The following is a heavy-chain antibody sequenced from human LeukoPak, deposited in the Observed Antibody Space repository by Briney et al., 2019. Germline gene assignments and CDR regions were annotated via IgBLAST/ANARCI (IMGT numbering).Heavy chain of an antibody. CDR1: GGTFSSYA. CDR3: AGDGSSTNPTSNWFDP. J-gene: IGHJ5*02. Sequence: GASVKVSCKASGGTFSSYAISWVRQAPGQGLEWMGGIIPIFGTANYAQKFQGRFTITTDESTSTAYMELSSLRSEDTAVYYCAGDGSSTNPTSNWFDPWGQGTLVTVSS. D-gene: IGHD6-13*01. CDR2: IIPIFGTA. V-gene: IGHV1-69*05.